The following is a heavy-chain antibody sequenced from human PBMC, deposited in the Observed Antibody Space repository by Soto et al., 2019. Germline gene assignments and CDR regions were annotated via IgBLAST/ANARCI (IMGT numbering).Heavy chain of an antibody. J-gene: IGHJ4*02. V-gene: IGHV3-30*18. CDR3: AKDQASGQGSFDS. CDR2: ISYDGSNQ. CDR1: GFTFNIYV. Sequence: GGSLRLSCAASGFTFNIYVMHWVRQAPDKGLEWVALISYDGSNQYYADSVKGRFTISRDNSKNTLFLQMNSLRADDTAVYYCAKDQASGQGSFDSWGQGTLVT.